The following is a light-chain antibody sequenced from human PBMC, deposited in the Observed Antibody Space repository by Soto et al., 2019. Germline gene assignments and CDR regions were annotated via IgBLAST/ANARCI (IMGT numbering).Light chain of an antibody. V-gene: IGKV3-15*01. J-gene: IGKJ1*01. CDR2: GAS. CDR3: QHYNNWPST. CDR1: QSVSSN. Sequence: DKVMTHSPATLSVAPGASTPLSCRASQSVSSNLAWYQQKPGQAPRLLIYGASTRATGIPARFSGSGSGTEFTLTISSLQSEDFAVYYCQHYNNWPSTFGQGTKVDTK.